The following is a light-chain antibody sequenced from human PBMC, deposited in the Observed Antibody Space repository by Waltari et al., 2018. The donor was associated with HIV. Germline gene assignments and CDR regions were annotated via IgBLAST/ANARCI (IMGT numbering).Light chain of an antibody. CDR2: TTA. CDR1: ARTNVGTTYA. J-gene: IGLJ3*02. Sequence: QSALTQPPSVSGAPGQRVTISCTGLARTNVGTTYAVHSYTQFPGRAPRLLIPTTAHRPSGVPERFSGSKSGTSASLSITGIQPEDEATYYCQSYDIRHGVWVFGGGTQVTVL. CDR3: QSYDIRHGVWV. V-gene: IGLV1-40*01.